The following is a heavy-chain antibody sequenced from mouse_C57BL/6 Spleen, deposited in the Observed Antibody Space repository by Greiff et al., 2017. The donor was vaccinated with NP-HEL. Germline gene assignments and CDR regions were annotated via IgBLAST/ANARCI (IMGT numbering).Heavy chain of an antibody. D-gene: IGHD2-5*01. J-gene: IGHJ4*01. CDR1: GYTFTNYW. CDR3: ARTTIVTTSHYYAMDY. CDR2: IYPGGGYT. V-gene: IGHV1-63*01. Sequence: QVQLQQSGAELVRPGPSVKMSCKASGYTFTNYWIGWAKQRPGHGLEWIGDIYPGGGYTNYNEKFKGKATLTADKSSSTAYMQFSSLTSEDSAIYYCARTTIVTTSHYYAMDYWGQGTSVTVSS.